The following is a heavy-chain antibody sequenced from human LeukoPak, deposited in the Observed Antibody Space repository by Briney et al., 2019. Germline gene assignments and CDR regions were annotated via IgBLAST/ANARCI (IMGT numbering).Heavy chain of an antibody. Sequence: GGSLRLSCAASGFTFSSYWMSWVRQAPGKGLEWVANIKQDGSEKYYVDSVKGRLPISLDNAKNSPYLQMNSLRAEDTAVYYCAKQLGYCGDGSCYCPYWGQGPVVIVSS. J-gene: IGHJ4*02. V-gene: IGHV3-7*01. CDR1: GFTFSSYW. CDR3: AKQLGYCGDGSCYCPY. CDR2: IKQDGSEK. D-gene: IGHD2-15*01.